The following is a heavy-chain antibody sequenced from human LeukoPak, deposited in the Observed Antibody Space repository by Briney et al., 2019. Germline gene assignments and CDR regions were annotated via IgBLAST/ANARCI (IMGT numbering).Heavy chain of an antibody. D-gene: IGHD3-10*01. Sequence: PSETLSLTCTVSGGSVSSGSYYWSWIRQPPGKGLEWIGYIYYSGSTNYNPSLKSRVTISVDTSKNQFSLKLSSVTVADTAVYYCARARNGPYYGSGSPNWFDPWGQGTLVTVSS. CDR1: GGSVSSGSYY. J-gene: IGHJ5*02. CDR2: IYYSGST. V-gene: IGHV4-61*01. CDR3: ARARNGPYYGSGSPNWFDP.